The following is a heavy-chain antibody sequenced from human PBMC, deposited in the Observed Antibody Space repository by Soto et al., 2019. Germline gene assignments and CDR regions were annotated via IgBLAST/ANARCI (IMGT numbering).Heavy chain of an antibody. D-gene: IGHD3-3*02. CDR1: GRSMISYY. Sequence: HLQESGPGLVKPSETLSLICNVSGRSMISYYWSWLRQPAGKGLEWIGRVYTGGNTNYNPSLKSRVTMSVETSKSQFSLKLTSVTAADTAVYYCAREGDDRHFFFDSWGQGTLVTVSS. J-gene: IGHJ4*02. CDR2: VYTGGNT. V-gene: IGHV4-4*07. CDR3: AREGDDRHFFFDS.